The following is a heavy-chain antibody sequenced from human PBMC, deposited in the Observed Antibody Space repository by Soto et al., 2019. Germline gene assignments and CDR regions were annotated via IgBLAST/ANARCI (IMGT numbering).Heavy chain of an antibody. CDR1: GGSFSGYY. D-gene: IGHD2-15*01. V-gene: IGHV4-34*01. CDR3: ARSVFVVASTELNYYYYMDV. CDR2: INHSGST. Sequence: SETLSLTCAVYGGSFSGYYWSWIRQPPGKGLERIGEINHSGSTNYNPSLKSRVPISVDTSKNLFSLKLSSVTAVDMAVYYFARSVFVVASTELNYYYYMDVWGKGTTVTVSS. J-gene: IGHJ6*03.